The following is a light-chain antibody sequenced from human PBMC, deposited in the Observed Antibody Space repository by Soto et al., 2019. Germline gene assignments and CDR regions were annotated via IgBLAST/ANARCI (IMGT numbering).Light chain of an antibody. CDR2: AAY. CDR1: QDIRNN. V-gene: IGKV1-17*01. CDR3: LQHNSYQYT. J-gene: IGKJ2*01. Sequence: DIQITQSPSSLSASVGDRVTIICRASQDIRNNLGWFQQKPGKAPKRLIYAAYSLESGVPSRFSGSGSGTEFTLTISSLQPEDFATYYCLQHNSYQYTFGQGTKLEIK.